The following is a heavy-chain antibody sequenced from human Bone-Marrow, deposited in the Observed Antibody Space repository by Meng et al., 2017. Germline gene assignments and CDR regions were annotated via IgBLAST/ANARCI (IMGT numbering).Heavy chain of an antibody. CDR1: GFTFSSYA. J-gene: IGHJ4*02. V-gene: IGHV3-30*04. D-gene: IGHD3-22*01. CDR3: TRGGVYYDVLTGRDF. Sequence: GESLKISCAASGFTFSSYAMHWVRLPPGKGLEWVAVTSYDGVNTHYADSVKGRFTISRDNSKNPLFLEMKSLRIEDTALYYCTRGGVYYDVLTGRDFWGQGTLVTVSS. CDR2: TSYDGVNT.